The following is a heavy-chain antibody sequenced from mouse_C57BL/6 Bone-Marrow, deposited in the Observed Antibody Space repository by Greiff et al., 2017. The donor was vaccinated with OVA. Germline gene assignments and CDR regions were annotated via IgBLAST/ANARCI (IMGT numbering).Heavy chain of an antibody. CDR3: ARGYGSSGVLFDY. CDR2: IYPGSGNT. D-gene: IGHD1-1*01. CDR1: GYSFTSYY. J-gene: IGHJ2*01. Sequence: QVQLQQSGPELVKPGASVKISCKASGYSFTSYYIHWVKQRPGQGLEWIGWIYPGSGNTKYNEKFKGKATLTADTSSSTAYMQLSSLTSEDSAVYYCARGYGSSGVLFDYWGQGTTLTVSS. V-gene: IGHV1-66*01.